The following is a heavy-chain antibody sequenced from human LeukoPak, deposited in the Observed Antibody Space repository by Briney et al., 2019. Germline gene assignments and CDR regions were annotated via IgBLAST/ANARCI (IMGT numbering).Heavy chain of an antibody. CDR1: GFNFDDYV. J-gene: IGHJ4*02. CDR2: ISNDGDT. CDR3: AGDKTTGGWYEFDY. D-gene: IGHD6-19*01. Sequence: PGGSLRLSCAASGFNFDDYVMSWVRQAPGKGLECVSVISNDGDTYYADSVKGRFTISRDTSKNTVSLQMNSLRAEDTAVYYCAGDKTTGGWYEFDYWGQGTLVTVSS. V-gene: IGHV3-53*01.